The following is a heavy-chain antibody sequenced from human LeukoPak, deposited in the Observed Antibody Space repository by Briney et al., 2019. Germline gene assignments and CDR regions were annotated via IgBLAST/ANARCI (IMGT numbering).Heavy chain of an antibody. J-gene: IGHJ4*02. CDR1: GFTFSSYG. CDR2: ISYDGSNK. Sequence: GGSLRLSCAASGFTFSSYGMHWVRQAPGKGLEWVAVISYDGSNKYYADSVEGRFTISRDNSKNTLYLQMNSLRAEDTAVYYCHYDSSGYSSPLFDYWGQGTLVTVSS. CDR3: HYDSSGYSSPLFDY. V-gene: IGHV3-30*03. D-gene: IGHD3-22*01.